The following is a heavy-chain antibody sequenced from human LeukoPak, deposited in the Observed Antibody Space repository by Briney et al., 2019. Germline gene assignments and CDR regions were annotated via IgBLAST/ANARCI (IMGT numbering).Heavy chain of an antibody. CDR2: IYPGDSDT. CDR1: GYSFTSYW. Sequence: GESLKISCKGSGYSFTSYWIGWVRQMPGQGLECMGIIYPGDSDTRYSQSFQGQVTHPADKPITTAYLQWSSLKASDTAMYYCARLISSSGTQNWFDPRGQGTLVTVSS. D-gene: IGHD6-13*01. V-gene: IGHV5-51*01. CDR3: ARLISSSGTQNWFDP. J-gene: IGHJ5*02.